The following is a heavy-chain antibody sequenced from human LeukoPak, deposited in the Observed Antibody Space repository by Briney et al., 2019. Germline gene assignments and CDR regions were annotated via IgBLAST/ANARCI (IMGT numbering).Heavy chain of an antibody. CDR3: AREFTGYGNTDY. CDR2: IRSDGVEK. V-gene: IGHV3-7*03. Sequence: PGGSLRLSCTAAGFSLSMYWMSWVRQAPGKGLEWVANIRSDGVEKHYVDSVRGRFTISTDTAKNTLYLQMDSLRADDTAVYYCAREFTGYGNTDYWGQGTLVTVSS. CDR1: GFSLSMYW. J-gene: IGHJ4*02. D-gene: IGHD5-12*01.